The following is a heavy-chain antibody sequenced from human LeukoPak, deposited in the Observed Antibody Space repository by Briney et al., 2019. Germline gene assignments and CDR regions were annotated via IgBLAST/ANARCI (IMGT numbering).Heavy chain of an antibody. Sequence: SETLSLTCTVSGGSISSSDYYWGWIRQPPGKGLEWIGNIYYSGNTYYSPSLKSRVTISIDTSKNQFSLKLSSVTAADTAVYYCARAVEPFSMVRNRNWFDPWGQGTLVTVSS. J-gene: IGHJ5*02. CDR3: ARAVEPFSMVRNRNWFDP. CDR2: IYYSGNT. CDR1: GGSISSSDYY. D-gene: IGHD3-10*01. V-gene: IGHV4-39*01.